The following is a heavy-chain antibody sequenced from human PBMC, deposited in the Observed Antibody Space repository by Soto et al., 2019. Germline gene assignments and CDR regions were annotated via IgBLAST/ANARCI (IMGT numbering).Heavy chain of an antibody. V-gene: IGHV3-30-3*01. CDR1: GFTFSSYS. D-gene: IGHD1-26*01. J-gene: IGHJ4*02. CDR3: ARGLQGGSQRGYFDY. Sequence: QVQLVESGGGVGQPGRSLRVSCAASGFTFSSYSMHWVRQAPGKGLEWVAVISYDGSNKYYADSVKGRFTISRDNSENTLYLQMNSLRTEGTAVYYWARGLQGGSQRGYFDYWGQGTLVTVSS. CDR2: ISYDGSNK.